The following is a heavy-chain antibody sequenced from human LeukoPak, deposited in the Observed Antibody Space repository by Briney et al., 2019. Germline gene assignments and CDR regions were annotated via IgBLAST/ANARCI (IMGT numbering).Heavy chain of an antibody. CDR3: VRVGYCSGGSCYN. V-gene: IGHV3-30-3*01. Sequence: GGSLRLSCAASGFTFSSYAMHWVRQAPGKGLEWVAVISYDGSNKYYADSVKGRFTISRDNAKNSLYLQTNSLRAEDTAVYYCVRVGYCSGGSCYNWGQATLVTV. CDR2: ISYDGSNK. D-gene: IGHD2-15*01. J-gene: IGHJ4*02. CDR1: GFTFSSYA.